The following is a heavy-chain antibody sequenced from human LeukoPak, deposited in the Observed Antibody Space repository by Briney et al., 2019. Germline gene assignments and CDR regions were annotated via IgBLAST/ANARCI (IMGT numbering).Heavy chain of an antibody. CDR1: GGSFSGYY. CDR3: ARGSGDYESTNWFDP. D-gene: IGHD4-17*01. CDR2: INHSGST. V-gene: IGHV4-34*01. J-gene: IGHJ5*02. Sequence: SETLSLTCAVYGGSFSGYYWSWIRQPPGKGLEWIGEINHSGSTNYNPSLKSRVTISVDTSKNQFSLKLSSVTAADTAVYYCARGSGDYESTNWFDPWGQGTLVTVSS.